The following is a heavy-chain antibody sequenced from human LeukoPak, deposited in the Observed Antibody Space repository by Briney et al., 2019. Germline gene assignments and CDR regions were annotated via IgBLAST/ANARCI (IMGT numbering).Heavy chain of an antibody. CDR2: ISGSGGST. D-gene: IGHD2-2*01. CDR3: AKWGIVVVPAAMGFDY. V-gene: IGHV3-23*01. Sequence: GGSLRLSCAASGFTFSSYAISWVRQAPGKGLEWVSAISGSGGSTYYADSVKGRFTISRDNSKNTLYLQMNSLRAEDTAVYYCAKWGIVVVPAAMGFDYWGQGTLVTVSS. J-gene: IGHJ4*02. CDR1: GFTFSSYA.